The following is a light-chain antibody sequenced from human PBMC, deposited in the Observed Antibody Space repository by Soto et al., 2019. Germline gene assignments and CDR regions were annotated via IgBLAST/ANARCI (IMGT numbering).Light chain of an antibody. CDR1: QSISSW. V-gene: IGKV1-39*01. CDR3: QQSYRTPT. Sequence: DKVTSTCRASQSISSWLAWYQQKPGKAPRLLIYGASTLQSGVPSRFSGSGSGTDYTLTISSLQPEDFATYYCQQSYRTPTFGQGTRLEIK. J-gene: IGKJ5*01. CDR2: GAS.